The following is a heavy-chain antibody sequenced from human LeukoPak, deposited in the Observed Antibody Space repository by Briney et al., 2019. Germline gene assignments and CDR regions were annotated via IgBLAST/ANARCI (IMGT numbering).Heavy chain of an antibody. CDR2: IIPIFGTA. CDR1: GGTFSSYA. J-gene: IGHJ4*02. D-gene: IGHD4-11*01. CDR3: ARARDYSTLYYFDY. V-gene: IGHV1-69*05. Sequence: ASVKVSCKASGGTFSSYAISWVRQAPGQGLEWVGGIIPIFGTANYAQKFQGRVTITTDESTSTAYMELSSQRSEDTAVYYCARARDYSTLYYFDYWGQGTLVTVSS.